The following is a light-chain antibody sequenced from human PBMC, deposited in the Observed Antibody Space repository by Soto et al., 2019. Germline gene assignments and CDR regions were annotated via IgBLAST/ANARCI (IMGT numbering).Light chain of an antibody. Sequence: DIQMTQSPSTLSASVGDRVTITCRASQSISSWLAWYQQKPGKAPKLLIYAASSLERGVPSRFSGSGFGTDFTLTISSLQPEDFGTYYCQQSYSIWWTFGQGTKVDIK. J-gene: IGKJ1*01. CDR1: QSISSW. V-gene: IGKV1-39*01. CDR3: QQSYSIWWT. CDR2: AAS.